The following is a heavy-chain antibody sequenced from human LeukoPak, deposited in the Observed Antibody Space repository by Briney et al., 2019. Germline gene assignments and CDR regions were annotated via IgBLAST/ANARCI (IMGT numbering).Heavy chain of an antibody. J-gene: IGHJ1*01. CDR3: AKDPANQLLYPAHFSH. Sequence: PGGPLRLSCAASGFTFSSYVMNWVRQAPGKGLEWVSAISGSGVSTSYADSVKGRFTISRDNSKNTLYLHMNSLRAEDTAIYFCAKDPANQLLYPAHFSHWGQGTLVTVSS. V-gene: IGHV3-23*01. CDR2: ISGSGVST. D-gene: IGHD2-2*01. CDR1: GFTFSSYV.